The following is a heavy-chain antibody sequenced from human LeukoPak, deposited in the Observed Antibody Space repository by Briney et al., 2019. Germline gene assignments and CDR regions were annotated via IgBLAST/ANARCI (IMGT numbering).Heavy chain of an antibody. Sequence: SVKVSCKASGGTFSSYAISWVRQAPGQGLEWMGRIIPILGIANYAQKFQGRVTITADKSTSTAYMELSSLRSEDTAVYYCARNFAEAYYDFWSGYFPFDYWGQGTLVTVSS. CDR3: ARNFAEAYYDFWSGYFPFDY. V-gene: IGHV1-69*04. D-gene: IGHD3-3*01. CDR1: GGTFSSYA. J-gene: IGHJ4*02. CDR2: IIPILGIA.